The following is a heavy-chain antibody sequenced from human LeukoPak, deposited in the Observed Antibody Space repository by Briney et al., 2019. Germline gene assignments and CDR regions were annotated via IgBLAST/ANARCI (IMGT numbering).Heavy chain of an antibody. V-gene: IGHV1-69*13. CDR1: GGTFSSYA. Sequence: SVKVSCKASGGTFSSYAISWVRQAPGQGLEWMGGIIPIFGTANYAQKFQGRVTITADESTSTAYMELNSLRSEDTAVYYCARDCSSTSCLNYYYYGMDVWGKAPTVTVSS. CDR2: IIPIFGTA. CDR3: ARDCSSTSCLNYYYYGMDV. J-gene: IGHJ6*04. D-gene: IGHD2-2*01.